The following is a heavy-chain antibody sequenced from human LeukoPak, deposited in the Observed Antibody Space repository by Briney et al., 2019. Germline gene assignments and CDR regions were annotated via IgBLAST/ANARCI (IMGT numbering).Heavy chain of an antibody. V-gene: IGHV3-9*01. Sequence: GRSLRLSCAASGFTFDDYAMHWVRQAPGKGLEWVSGISWNSGSIGYADSVKGRFTISRDNAKNSLYLQMSSLRAEDTAVYYCARDKVVGPTHFDYWGQKTLVTVSS. D-gene: IGHD1-26*01. J-gene: IGHJ4*02. CDR2: ISWNSGSI. CDR1: GFTFDDYA. CDR3: ARDKVVGPTHFDY.